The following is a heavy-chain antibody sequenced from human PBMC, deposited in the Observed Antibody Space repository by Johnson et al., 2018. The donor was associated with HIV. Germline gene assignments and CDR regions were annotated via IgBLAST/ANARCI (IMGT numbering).Heavy chain of an antibody. CDR1: GFSFNDYA. J-gene: IGHJ3*02. Sequence: VQLVESGGGLVQPGRSLRLSCAASGFSFNDYAMHWVRQAPGKGLELISGISWNSGSIRYADSVKGRFTISRDNSKNTLYLQMNSLRAEDTAIYYCAKLKRRGDQDDAFDIWGQGTMVTVSS. CDR3: AKLKRRGDQDDAFDI. V-gene: IGHV3-9*01. D-gene: IGHD2-2*01. CDR2: ISWNSGSI.